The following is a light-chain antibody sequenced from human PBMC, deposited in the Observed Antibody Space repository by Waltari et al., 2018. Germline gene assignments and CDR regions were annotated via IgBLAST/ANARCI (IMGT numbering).Light chain of an antibody. CDR3: QKYVNLPAT. J-gene: IGKJ1*01. CDR2: HAS. CDR1: QSVAKY. V-gene: IGKV3-20*01. Sequence: EIVLTQSPGSLSLSPGERATLSCKASQSVAKYLAWYQQKPGQAPRLLIYHASNRATGIPDRFSGSGYGTDFSLTISRLEPEDFAVYFCQKYVNLPATFGQGTTVEV.